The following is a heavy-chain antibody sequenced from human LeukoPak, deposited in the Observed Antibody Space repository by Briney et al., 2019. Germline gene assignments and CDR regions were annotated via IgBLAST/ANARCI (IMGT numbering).Heavy chain of an antibody. J-gene: IGHJ6*03. CDR1: GFTVSGNY. V-gene: IGHV3-66*01. Sequence: HPGGSLRLSCAASGFTVSGNYTSWVRQAPAKGLEWVSVIYSAGSTYYADSVMGRFTISRDNSKNTLYLQMHSLRAEDTAIYYCARTVATMEYYYYYMDVWGIGTTVTISS. D-gene: IGHD5-12*01. CDR2: IYSAGST. CDR3: ARTVATMEYYYYYMDV.